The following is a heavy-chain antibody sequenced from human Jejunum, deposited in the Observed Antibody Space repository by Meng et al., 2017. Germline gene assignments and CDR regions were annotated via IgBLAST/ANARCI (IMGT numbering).Heavy chain of an antibody. D-gene: IGHD5-12*01. Sequence: ESLKISCTVSGYSISGGSYWGWIRQSLGRGLEWIGSIYPTESTYYNPSLKSRLTISMDTSKNQFSLELGSVTAADTAVYYCGRSGASQYYIAYWGQGTLVTVSS. CDR1: GYSISGGSY. J-gene: IGHJ4*02. CDR3: GRSGASQYYIAY. CDR2: IYPTEST. V-gene: IGHV4-38-2*02.